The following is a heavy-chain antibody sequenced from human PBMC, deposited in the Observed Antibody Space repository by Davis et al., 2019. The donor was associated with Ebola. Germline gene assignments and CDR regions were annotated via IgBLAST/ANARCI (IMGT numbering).Heavy chain of an antibody. CDR2: IRNDESDK. D-gene: IGHD3-16*01. CDR1: GFTFTNYG. J-gene: IGHJ5*02. CDR3: AKGWGTIVS. V-gene: IGHV3-30*02. Sequence: GESLKISCAASGFTFTNYGMHWVRQAPGKGLKWVAFIRNDESDKYYEDSVKGRLTIARDNAKNTLYLQMNSLRVEDTAIYYCAKGWGTIVSWGQGTLVTVSS.